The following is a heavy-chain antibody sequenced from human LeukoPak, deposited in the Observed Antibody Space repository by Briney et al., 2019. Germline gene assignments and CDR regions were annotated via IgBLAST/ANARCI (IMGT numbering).Heavy chain of an antibody. J-gene: IGHJ4*02. D-gene: IGHD5-12*01. CDR2: ISSSSSYI. CDR1: GFTFSSYS. Sequence: PGGSLRLSCAASGFTFSSYSMNWVRQAPGKGLEWVSSISSSSSYIYYADSVKGRFTISRDNAKNSLYLQMNSLRAEDTAVYYCARVMEIYGGYVVSDCWGQGTLVTVSS. V-gene: IGHV3-21*01. CDR3: ARVMEIYGGYVVSDC.